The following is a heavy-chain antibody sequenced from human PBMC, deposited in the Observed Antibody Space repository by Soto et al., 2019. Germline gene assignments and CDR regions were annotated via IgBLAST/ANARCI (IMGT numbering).Heavy chain of an antibody. J-gene: IGHJ6*03. CDR2: TYYSRST. CDR1: GGSISSGDYS. V-gene: IGHV4-61*08. Sequence: PSETLSLTCTFCGGSISSGDYSWSWIRQPPGKGLEWIGYTYYSRSTNSNPSLKSRVTISVHTSKNQFSLTLSSVTAADTAVYYCAKSVGPNYYYYYCMDVWGKGTTVTVSS. CDR3: AKSVGPNYYYYYCMDV.